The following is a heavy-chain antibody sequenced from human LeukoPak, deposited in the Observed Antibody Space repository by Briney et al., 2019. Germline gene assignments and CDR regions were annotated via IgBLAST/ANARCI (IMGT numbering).Heavy chain of an antibody. D-gene: IGHD5-12*01. V-gene: IGHV4-30-2*01. CDR2: IYHSGST. J-gene: IGHJ4*02. CDR1: GGSISSGGYS. Sequence: PSQTLSLTCAVSGGSISSGGYSWSWIRQPPGKGLEWIGYIYHSGSTYYNPSLKSRVTISVDRSKNQFSLKLSSVTAADTAVYYCATLGVRGYSGYDDYWGQGTLVTVSS. CDR3: ATLGVRGYSGYDDY.